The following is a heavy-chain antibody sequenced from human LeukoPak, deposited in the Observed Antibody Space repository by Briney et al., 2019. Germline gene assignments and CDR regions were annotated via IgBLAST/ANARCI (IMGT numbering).Heavy chain of an antibody. CDR3: ARDLKGILDYYYYGMDV. J-gene: IGHJ6*02. CDR2: ISAYNGNT. D-gene: IGHD2-15*01. Sequence: ASVKVSCKASGYTFTSYGISWVRQAPGQGLEWMGWISAYNGNTNYAQKLQGRVTVTTDTSTSTAYMELRSLRSDDTAVYYCARDLKGILDYYYYGMDVWGQGTTVTVSS. CDR1: GYTFTSYG. V-gene: IGHV1-18*01.